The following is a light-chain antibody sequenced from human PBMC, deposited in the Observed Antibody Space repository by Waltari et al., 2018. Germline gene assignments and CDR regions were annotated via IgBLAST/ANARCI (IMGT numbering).Light chain of an antibody. V-gene: IGKV3-15*01. CDR2: GAP. CDR3: QTWGTGIQV. Sequence: EIVMTQSPATLSVSPGERATLSCRASQSVGINLAWYQHKPGQVPRLFIYGAPTRATGFPARFSGSGSGTEFTLTISSLQSEDEADYYCQTWGTGIQVFGAGT. J-gene: IGKJ3*01. CDR1: QSVGIN.